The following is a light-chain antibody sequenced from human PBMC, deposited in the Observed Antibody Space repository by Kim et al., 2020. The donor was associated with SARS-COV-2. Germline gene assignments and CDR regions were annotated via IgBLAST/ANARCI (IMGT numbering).Light chain of an antibody. CDR3: QQYGGSPRVT. V-gene: IGKV3-20*01. CDR2: ATS. Sequence: EIVLTQSPGTLSLSPGERATLSCRASQAIHISYLAWYQQKLGQAPRLLIFATSSRATGIPARFSGSGSGTDFTLTINRLEPEDFAVYYCQQYGGSPRVTFGGGTKVDIK. CDR1: QAIHISY. J-gene: IGKJ4*01.